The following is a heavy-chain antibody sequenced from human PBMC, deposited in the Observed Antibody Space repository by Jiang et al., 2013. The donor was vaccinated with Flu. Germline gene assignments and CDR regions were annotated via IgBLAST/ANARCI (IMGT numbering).Heavy chain of an antibody. Sequence: GSGLVKPSETLSLTCTVSGASIRSYHWNWIRQPPGKGLEWIGYIYSSGSTHSGSTNYNPSLGGRVTISVDTSRDQVSLKVSSVTAADTAVYYCARATGSGYYYDFDYWGQGTLVTVSS. CDR1: GASIRSYH. V-gene: IGHV4-59*01. D-gene: IGHD3-3*01. J-gene: IGHJ4*02. CDR2: IYSSGSTHSGST. CDR3: ARATGSGYYYDFDY.